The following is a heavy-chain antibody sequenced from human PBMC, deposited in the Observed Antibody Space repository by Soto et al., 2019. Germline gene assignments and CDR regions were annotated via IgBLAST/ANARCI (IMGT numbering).Heavy chain of an antibody. CDR3: TRGADGFDY. Sequence: EVQLVESGGDLVQPGGSLRLSCAASGFTFSSYDFHWVRQATGKGLEWVSGLGTAGDTYYAGSVKGRFIMSRENAKNSLYLQMNSLRAGDTAVYYCTRGADGFDYWGQGTLVTVSS. CDR2: LGTAGDT. D-gene: IGHD3-16*01. V-gene: IGHV3-13*01. J-gene: IGHJ4*02. CDR1: GFTFSSYD.